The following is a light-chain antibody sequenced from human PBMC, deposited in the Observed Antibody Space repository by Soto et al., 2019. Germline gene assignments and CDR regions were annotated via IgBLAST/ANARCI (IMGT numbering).Light chain of an antibody. CDR2: GAS. V-gene: IGKV3-15*01. Sequence: EIVMTQSPATLSVSPGERATLSCRASQRVSSNLAWYQQKPGQAPRLLIDGASTRATGIPARFSGSGSETEFTLTISSLQSEELAVYYCQQYNNWPPWTFGQGTKVEIK. J-gene: IGKJ1*01. CDR3: QQYNNWPPWT. CDR1: QRVSSN.